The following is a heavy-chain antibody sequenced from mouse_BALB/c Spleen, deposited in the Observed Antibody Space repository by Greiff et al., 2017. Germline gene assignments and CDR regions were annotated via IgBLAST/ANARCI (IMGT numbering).Heavy chain of an antibody. D-gene: IGHD2-14*01. CDR1: GFSLTSYG. J-gene: IGHJ4*01. Sequence: VKVVESGPGLVAPSQSLSITCTVSGFSLTSYGVHWVRQPPGKGLEWLGVIWAGGSTNYNSALMSRLSISKDNSKSQVFLKMNSLQTDDTAMYYCAREPNRYDGGMDYWGQGTSVTVSS. CDR2: IWAGGST. V-gene: IGHV2-9*02. CDR3: AREPNRYDGGMDY.